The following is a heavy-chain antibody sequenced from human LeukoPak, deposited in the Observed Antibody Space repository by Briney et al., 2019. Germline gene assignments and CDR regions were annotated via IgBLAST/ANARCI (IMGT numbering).Heavy chain of an antibody. CDR3: ARDVYGDYENAFDI. Sequence: GGSLRLSCAASGFTFSSYGMSWVRQAPGKGLEWVSAISGSGGSTYYADSVKGRFTISRDNSKNTLYLQMNSLRAEDTAVYYCARDVYGDYENAFDIWGQGTMVTVSS. CDR2: ISGSGGST. CDR1: GFTFSSYG. J-gene: IGHJ3*02. D-gene: IGHD4-17*01. V-gene: IGHV3-23*01.